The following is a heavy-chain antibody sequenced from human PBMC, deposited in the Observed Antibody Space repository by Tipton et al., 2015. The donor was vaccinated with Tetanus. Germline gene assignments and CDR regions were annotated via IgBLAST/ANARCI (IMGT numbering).Heavy chain of an antibody. V-gene: IGHV4-31*03. Sequence: TLSLTCSVSGGSISSGGYYWSWIRQHPGKGLEWIGYIYYTGNTYYNPSLKSRLTISLDTSKNQFSLRLSSLSAADTAVYFYARRGGGSTFDHWGQGTLVTVSS. CDR1: GGSISSGGYY. CDR3: ARRGGGSTFDH. D-gene: IGHD1-26*01. J-gene: IGHJ4*02. CDR2: IYYTGNT.